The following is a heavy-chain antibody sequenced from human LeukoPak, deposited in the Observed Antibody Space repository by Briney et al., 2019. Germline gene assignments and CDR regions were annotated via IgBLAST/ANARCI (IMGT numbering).Heavy chain of an antibody. CDR2: IYYSGST. CDR1: GGSISSYY. J-gene: IGHJ5*02. Sequence: SETLSLTCTVSGGSISSYYWSWIRQLPGKGLEWIGYIYYSGSTNYNPSLKSRVTISVDTSKNQFSLKLSSVTAADTAVYYCARGYEVETYYDFWSGYPNWFDPWGQGTLVTVSS. D-gene: IGHD3-3*01. V-gene: IGHV4-59*01. CDR3: ARGYEVETYYDFWSGYPNWFDP.